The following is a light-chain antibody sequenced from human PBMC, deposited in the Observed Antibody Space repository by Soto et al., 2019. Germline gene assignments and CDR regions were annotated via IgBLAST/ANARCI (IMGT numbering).Light chain of an antibody. CDR3: QTWGTGTVV. J-gene: IGLJ2*01. CDR2: LNSDGSH. V-gene: IGLV4-69*01. Sequence: QLVLTQSPSASASLGASVKLTCTLSSGHSSYAIAWHQQQPEKGPRYLMKLNSDGSHSKGDGIPDRFSGSSSGAERYLTISSIQYEDEADYYCQTWGTGTVVFGGGTKLTVL. CDR1: SGHSSYA.